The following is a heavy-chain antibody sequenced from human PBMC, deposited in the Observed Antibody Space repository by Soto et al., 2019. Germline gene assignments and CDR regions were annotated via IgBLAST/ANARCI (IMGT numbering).Heavy chain of an antibody. V-gene: IGHV1-69*08. CDR3: AREGVRGMDV. CDR2: IIPILNSV. CDR1: GGTFSTYT. Sequence: ASVKVSCKASGGTFSTYTISWVRQAPGQGLEWMGRIIPILNSVIYAQKFQGRVTITADKSISTAYMELSSLRSEDTAVYYCAREGVRGMDVWGQGTTVTVSS. D-gene: IGHD3-16*01. J-gene: IGHJ6*02.